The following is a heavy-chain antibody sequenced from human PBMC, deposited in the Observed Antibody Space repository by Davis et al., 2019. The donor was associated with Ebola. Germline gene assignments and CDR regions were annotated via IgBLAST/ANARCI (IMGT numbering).Heavy chain of an antibody. D-gene: IGHD3-22*01. CDR2: ISAYNGNT. CDR1: GYTFTSYG. Sequence: ASVKVSCKASGYTFTSYGISWVRQAPGQGLEWMGWISAYNGNTNYAQKLQGRVTMTTDTSTSTAYMELRSLRSEDTAVYYCARLHDSSGYDAFDIWGQGTMVTVSS. J-gene: IGHJ3*02. CDR3: ARLHDSSGYDAFDI. V-gene: IGHV1-18*01.